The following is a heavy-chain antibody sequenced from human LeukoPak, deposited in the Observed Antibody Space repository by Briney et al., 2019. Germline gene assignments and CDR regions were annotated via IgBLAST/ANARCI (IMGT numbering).Heavy chain of an antibody. J-gene: IGHJ4*02. Sequence: GGSLRLSCAASGFTFSSYAMHWVRQAPGKGLEWVSHIYSASSTIGYADSVKGRFTISRDNARNSLYLQMSSLRVEDTAVYYCVRDLNWAFDYWGQGTLVTVSS. CDR1: GFTFSSYA. V-gene: IGHV3-48*04. CDR3: VRDLNWAFDY. D-gene: IGHD7-27*01. CDR2: IYSASSTI.